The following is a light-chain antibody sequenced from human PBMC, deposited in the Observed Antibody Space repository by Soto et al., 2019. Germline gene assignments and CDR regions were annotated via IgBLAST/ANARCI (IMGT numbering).Light chain of an antibody. Sequence: QSVLTQPPSVSAAPGQKVSISCSGSSFNIGSNYVSWYQQLPGTAPKVLIYANDKRPSGIPDRFSGSKSGTSATLGISGLQTGDEAEYYCGTWDNSLNAVFGGGTQLTVL. CDR3: GTWDNSLNAV. CDR1: SFNIGSNY. V-gene: IGLV1-51*01. CDR2: AND. J-gene: IGLJ2*01.